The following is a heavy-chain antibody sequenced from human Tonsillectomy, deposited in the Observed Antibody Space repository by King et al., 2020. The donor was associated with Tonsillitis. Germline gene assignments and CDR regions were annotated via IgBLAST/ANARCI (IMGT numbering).Heavy chain of an antibody. CDR2: IRSKASNYAT. CDR3: SLLGVGEPKDIGDL. CDR1: GFTFNDSA. Sequence: VQLVESGGGLVQPGGSLKLSCAASGFTFNDSAMHWVRRASGKGLEWVGRIRSKASNYATGYAASVKGRFSISRDDSKNTAYLQLNSLKTEDTAVFYCSLLGVGEPKDIGDLWGPGTQVPVSS. J-gene: IGHJ1*01. V-gene: IGHV3-73*01. D-gene: IGHD2-21*02.